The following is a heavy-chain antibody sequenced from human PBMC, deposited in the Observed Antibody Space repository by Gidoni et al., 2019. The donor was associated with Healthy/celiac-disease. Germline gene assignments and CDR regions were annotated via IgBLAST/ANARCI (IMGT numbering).Heavy chain of an antibody. V-gene: IGHV1-24*01. Sequence: QDQLVQSGAEVKKPGASVKVSCKVSGYTLTELSMHWVRQAPGKGLEWMGGFDPEDGETIYAQKFQGRVTMTEDTSTDTAYMELSSLRSEDTAVYYCATQIVLMVYAIRPLDYWGQGTLVTVSS. CDR3: ATQIVLMVYAIRPLDY. CDR2: FDPEDGET. D-gene: IGHD2-8*01. J-gene: IGHJ4*02. CDR1: GYTLTELS.